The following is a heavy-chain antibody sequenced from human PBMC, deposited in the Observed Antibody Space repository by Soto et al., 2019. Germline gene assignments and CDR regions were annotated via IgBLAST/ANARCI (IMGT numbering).Heavy chain of an antibody. V-gene: IGHV4-59*01. CDR3: ARKTAMAFFDY. Sequence: SETLSLSCTVSGVSISSYYWSWIRQPPGKGLEWIGYIYYSGSTYYNPSLKSRVTISVDTSKNQFSLKQSSVTAADTAVYYCARKTAMAFFDYWGQGTLVTVSS. CDR1: GVSISSYY. J-gene: IGHJ4*02. D-gene: IGHD5-18*01. CDR2: IYYSGST.